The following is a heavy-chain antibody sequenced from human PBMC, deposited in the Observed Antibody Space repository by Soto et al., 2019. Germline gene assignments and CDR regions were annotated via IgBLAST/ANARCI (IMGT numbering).Heavy chain of an antibody. Sequence: QVQLVQSGAKMEKPGASVTVSCKASGYTFSNYGTTWVRQAPGQGLEWMGWSSAYNGNTAYAQNLQGRVTMTTDTSTNTSYMELRSLRADDTAVYYCVRDRVAEAGPFDYWGLGTLVTVSS. J-gene: IGHJ4*02. CDR3: VRDRVAEAGPFDY. V-gene: IGHV1-18*01. D-gene: IGHD6-13*01. CDR1: GYTFSNYG. CDR2: SSAYNGNT.